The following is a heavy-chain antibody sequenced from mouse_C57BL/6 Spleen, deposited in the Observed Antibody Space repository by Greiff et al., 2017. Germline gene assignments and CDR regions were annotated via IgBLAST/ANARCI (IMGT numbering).Heavy chain of an antibody. Sequence: VQLVESGPGLVQPSQSLSITCTVSGFSLTSYGVHWVRQSPGKGLEWLGVIWSGGSTDYNAAFISRLSISKDNSKSQVFFKMNSLQADDTAIYYCASNWDGGFAYWGQGTLVTVSA. CDR1: GFSLTSYG. J-gene: IGHJ3*01. CDR3: ASNWDGGFAY. D-gene: IGHD4-1*01. CDR2: IWSGGST. V-gene: IGHV2-2*01.